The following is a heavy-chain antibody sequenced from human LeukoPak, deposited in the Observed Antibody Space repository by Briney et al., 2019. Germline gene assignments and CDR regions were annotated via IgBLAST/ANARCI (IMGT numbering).Heavy chain of an antibody. CDR3: ASRSSYDFWSGYYPWAFDI. Sequence: GESLKISCKGSGYSFTSYWIGWVRQMPGKGLEWMGIIYPGDSDTRYSPSFQGQVTISADKSISTAYLQWSSLKASDTAMYYCASRSSYDFWSGYYPWAFDIWGQGTMVTVSS. V-gene: IGHV5-51*01. CDR2: IYPGDSDT. J-gene: IGHJ3*02. D-gene: IGHD3-3*01. CDR1: GYSFTSYW.